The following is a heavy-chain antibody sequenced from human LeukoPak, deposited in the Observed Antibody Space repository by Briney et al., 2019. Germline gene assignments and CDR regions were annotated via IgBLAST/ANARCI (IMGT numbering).Heavy chain of an antibody. V-gene: IGHV3-23*01. CDR3: AKNRIYYYGSGSYFDY. J-gene: IGHJ4*02. CDR1: GFTFSSYA. CDR2: ISGSGGSP. D-gene: IGHD3-10*01. Sequence: PGGSLRLSCAASGFTFSSYAMSWVRQAPGKGLEWVSAISGSGGSPYYADSVKGRFTISRDNSKNMLYLQMNSLRAEDTAVYYCAKNRIYYYGSGSYFDYWGQGTLVTVSS.